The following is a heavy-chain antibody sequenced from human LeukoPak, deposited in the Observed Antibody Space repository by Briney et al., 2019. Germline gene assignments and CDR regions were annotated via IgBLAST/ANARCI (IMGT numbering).Heavy chain of an antibody. V-gene: IGHV4-39*07. CDR3: ARETSVSWQQLYWFDP. CDR1: GGSISSSSYY. J-gene: IGHJ5*02. CDR2: IYYSGSI. D-gene: IGHD6-13*01. Sequence: SETLSLTCTASGGSISSSSYYWGWIRQPPGKGLEWIGSIYYSGSIYYSPSLKSRVTISVDTSKNQFSLKLSSVTAADTAVYYCARETSVSWQQLYWFDPWGQGTLVTVSS.